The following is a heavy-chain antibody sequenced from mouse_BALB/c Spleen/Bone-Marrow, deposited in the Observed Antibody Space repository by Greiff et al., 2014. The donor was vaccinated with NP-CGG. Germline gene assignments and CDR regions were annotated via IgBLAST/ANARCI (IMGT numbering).Heavy chain of an antibody. CDR3: AREATYYAYFDY. D-gene: IGHD1-1*01. CDR2: INPTRGYT. Sequence: QVQLQQSAPELARPGASVKMSCKASGYTFTSFTIQWIEQRPGQGLEWIGYINPTRGYTDYNQKFKDRTTLTADKSSSTTYMQLTSLTSEDSAVYYCAREATYYAYFDYWGQGTALAVSS. V-gene: IGHV1-4*02. J-gene: IGHJ2*01. CDR1: GYTFTSFT.